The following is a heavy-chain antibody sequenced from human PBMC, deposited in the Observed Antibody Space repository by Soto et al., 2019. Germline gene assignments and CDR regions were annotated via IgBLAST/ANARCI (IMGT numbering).Heavy chain of an antibody. CDR3: ARTIAVVTHNWFDP. CDR2: INPNSGGT. J-gene: IGHJ5*02. CDR1: GYTFTGYY. V-gene: IGHV1-2*02. Sequence: SVKVSCKASGYTFTGYYMHWVRQAPGQGLEWMGWINPNSGGTNYAQKFQGRVTMTRDTSISTAYMELSRLRSDDTAVYYCARTIAVVTHNWFDPWGQGTLVTVSS. D-gene: IGHD2-21*01.